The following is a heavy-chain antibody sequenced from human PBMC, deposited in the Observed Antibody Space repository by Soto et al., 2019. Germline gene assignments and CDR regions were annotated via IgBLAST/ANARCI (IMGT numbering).Heavy chain of an antibody. D-gene: IGHD2-2*01. Sequence: PGGSLRLSCTASGFIFSRYAMIGVRPAPGKGLEWVSVISTGGTRTYQADSVKGRFTISRDNPKNTLYLQMNSLTADDTAVYYCARWSSSSCYDYWGQGALVTVSS. CDR1: GFIFSRYA. CDR2: ISTGGTRT. J-gene: IGHJ4*02. CDR3: ARWSSSSCYDY. V-gene: IGHV3-23*01.